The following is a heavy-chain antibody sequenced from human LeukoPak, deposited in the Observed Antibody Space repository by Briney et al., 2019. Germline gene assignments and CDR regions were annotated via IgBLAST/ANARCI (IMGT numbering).Heavy chain of an antibody. Sequence: PGGSLRLSCAASGFTFSSYSMNWVRQAPGKGLEWVSYISSSSSTIYYADSVKGRFTISRDNAKNSLYLQMNSLRAEDTAVYYCAVERNYYGSGSYPGAFDIWGQGTMVTVSS. D-gene: IGHD3-10*01. CDR3: AVERNYYGSGSYPGAFDI. V-gene: IGHV3-48*04. J-gene: IGHJ3*02. CDR2: ISSSSSTI. CDR1: GFTFSSYS.